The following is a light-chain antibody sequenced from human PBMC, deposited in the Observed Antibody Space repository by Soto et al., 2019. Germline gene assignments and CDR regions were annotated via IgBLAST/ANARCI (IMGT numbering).Light chain of an antibody. CDR3: CSYACSYSVV. V-gene: IGLV2-11*01. CDR2: DVS. J-gene: IGLJ2*01. Sequence: QSALTQPRSVSGSPGQSVTISCTGTSSGVGGYNYVSWYQQHPGKAPKLMIYDVSKRPSGVPDRFSGSKSGNTASLTISGLQAEDEADYYCCSYACSYSVVFGGGTKLTVL. CDR1: SSGVGGYNY.